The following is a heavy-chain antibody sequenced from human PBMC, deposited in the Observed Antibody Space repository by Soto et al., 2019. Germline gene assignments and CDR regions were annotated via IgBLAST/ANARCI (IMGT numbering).Heavy chain of an antibody. CDR3: ARWDAYYYDSSGPVGWYFDL. Sequence: SVKVSCKASGGTFSSYAISWVRQAPGQGLEWMGGIIPIFGTANYAQKFQGRVAITADESTSTAYMELSSLRSEDTAVYYCARWDAYYYDSSGPVGWYFDLWGRGTLVTVSS. CDR1: GGTFSSYA. CDR2: IIPIFGTA. D-gene: IGHD3-22*01. J-gene: IGHJ2*01. V-gene: IGHV1-69*13.